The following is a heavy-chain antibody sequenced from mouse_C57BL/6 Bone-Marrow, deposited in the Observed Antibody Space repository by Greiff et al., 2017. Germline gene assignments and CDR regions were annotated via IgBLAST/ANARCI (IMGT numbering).Heavy chain of an antibody. D-gene: IGHD3-2*02. CDR2: IYPGDGDT. V-gene: IGHV1-82*01. CDR1: GYAFSSSW. Sequence: QVHVKQSGPELVKPGASVKISCKASGYAFSSSWMNWVKQRPGKGLEWIGRIYPGDGDTNYNGKFTGKATLTADKSASTAYMQLSSLSSEDSAVYCCATDISGYEDYFDYWGQGTTLTVSS. CDR3: ATDISGYEDYFDY. J-gene: IGHJ2*01.